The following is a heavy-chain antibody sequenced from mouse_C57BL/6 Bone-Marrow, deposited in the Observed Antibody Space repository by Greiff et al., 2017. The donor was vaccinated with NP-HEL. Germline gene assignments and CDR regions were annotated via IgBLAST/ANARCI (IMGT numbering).Heavy chain of an antibody. CDR1: GFSFNTYA. Sequence: EVKLMESGGGLVQPKGSLKLSCAASGFSFNTYAMNWVRQAPGKGLEWVARIRSKSNNYATYYADSVKDRFTISRDYSESMLYLQMDNLKTEDTAMYDCVRDYYGSPYYFDYWGQGTTLTVSS. J-gene: IGHJ2*01. D-gene: IGHD1-1*01. CDR3: VRDYYGSPYYFDY. V-gene: IGHV10-1*01. CDR2: IRSKSNNYAT.